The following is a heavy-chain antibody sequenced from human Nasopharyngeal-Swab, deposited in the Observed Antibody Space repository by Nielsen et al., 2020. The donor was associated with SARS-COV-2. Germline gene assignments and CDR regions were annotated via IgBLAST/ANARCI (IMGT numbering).Heavy chain of an antibody. CDR3: ARVASYGSGKGTVDY. J-gene: IGHJ4*02. D-gene: IGHD3-10*01. CDR2: INAGNGNT. Sequence: ASVKVSCKTSGYTFTSYAMHWVRQAPGQRLEWMGWINAGNGNTKYSQKFQGRVTITRDTSASTAYMELSSLRSEDTAVYYCARVASYGSGKGTVDYWGQGTLVTVSS. V-gene: IGHV1-3*01. CDR1: GYTFTSYA.